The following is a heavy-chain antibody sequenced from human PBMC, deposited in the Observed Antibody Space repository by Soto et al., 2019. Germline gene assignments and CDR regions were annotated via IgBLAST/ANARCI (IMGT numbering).Heavy chain of an antibody. V-gene: IGHV3-33*01. D-gene: IGHD3-22*01. CDR1: GFTFTSYG. Sequence: QVQLVESGGGVVQPGRSLRLSCAASGFTFTSYGMHWVRQAPGKGLEWVAVIWYGGSNKYYADSVKGRFTISRDNSKNTRYLQMNSLRAEDTAVYYCARDPYDSSGYYYTYFDYWGQGTLGTVSS. J-gene: IGHJ4*02. CDR3: ARDPYDSSGYYYTYFDY. CDR2: IWYGGSNK.